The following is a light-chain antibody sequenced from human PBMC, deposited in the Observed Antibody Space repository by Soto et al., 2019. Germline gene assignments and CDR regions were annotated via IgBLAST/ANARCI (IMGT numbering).Light chain of an antibody. CDR1: SSDVGGYNY. CDR2: VVS. CDR3: SSYRSGGTFV. Sequence: QSALTQPASVSGSPGQSIAISCTGTSSDVGGYNYVSWHQQHPGKAPKVLISVVSNRPSGVSNRFSGSKSGNTASLTISGLQAEDEADYYCSSYRSGGTFVFGSWTKVTVL. V-gene: IGLV2-14*01. J-gene: IGLJ1*01.